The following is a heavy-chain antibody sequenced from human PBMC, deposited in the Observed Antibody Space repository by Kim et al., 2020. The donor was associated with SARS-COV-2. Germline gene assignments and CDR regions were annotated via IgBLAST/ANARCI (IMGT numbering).Heavy chain of an antibody. D-gene: IGHD6-19*01. CDR2: GNT. J-gene: IGHJ4*02. CDR3: ARHSRSSGE. Sequence: GNTNYHPSLKSRVTISVDTSKNQFSLKLRSVTAADTAVYYCARHSRSSGEWGQGTLVTVSS. V-gene: IGHV4-59*08.